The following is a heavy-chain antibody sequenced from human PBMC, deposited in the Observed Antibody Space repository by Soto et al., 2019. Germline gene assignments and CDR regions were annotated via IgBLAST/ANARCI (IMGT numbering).Heavy chain of an antibody. CDR3: ARQRDY. CDR1: GGSFSGYY. V-gene: IGHV4-34*01. J-gene: IGHJ4*02. CDR2: INHSGSA. Sequence: QVQLQQWGAGLLRPSETLSLTCAVYGGSFSGYYWTWIRQPPGKGLEWIGEINHSGSANYNPSLKSRVTISVDTSKNQVSRKLSSVTAADTALDYCARQRDYWGQGTLVTVSS.